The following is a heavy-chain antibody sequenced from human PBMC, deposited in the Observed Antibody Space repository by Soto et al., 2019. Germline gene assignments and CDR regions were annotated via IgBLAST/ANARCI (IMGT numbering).Heavy chain of an antibody. CDR1: GFTFSSYS. J-gene: IGHJ4*02. CDR2: ISGSSSYI. D-gene: IGHD3-3*01. V-gene: IGHV3-21*01. Sequence: GGSLSLSCAASGFTFSSYSMNWVRQAPGKGLEWVSSISGSSSYIYYAVSVKGRFTISRDSAKNSLYLQMNSLRAEDTAVYYCARDSIFGVVINPLFDYWGQGTLVTVSS. CDR3: ARDSIFGVVINPLFDY.